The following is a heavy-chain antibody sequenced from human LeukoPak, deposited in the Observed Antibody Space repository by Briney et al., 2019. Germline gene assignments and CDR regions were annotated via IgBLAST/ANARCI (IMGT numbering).Heavy chain of an antibody. Sequence: GGSLRLSCAASGFTFSNYAMNWVRQAPGKGLEWVSTIGSSGGSTYYADSVKGRFTISRDNSKNTLYLQMNSLRAEDTAVYYCAKDSYNVWGQGTLVTVSS. D-gene: IGHD1-14*01. CDR1: GFTFSNYA. CDR3: AKDSYNV. J-gene: IGHJ4*02. CDR2: IGSSGGST. V-gene: IGHV3-23*01.